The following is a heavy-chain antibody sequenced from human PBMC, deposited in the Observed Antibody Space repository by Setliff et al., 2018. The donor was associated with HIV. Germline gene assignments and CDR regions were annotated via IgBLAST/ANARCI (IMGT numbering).Heavy chain of an antibody. V-gene: IGHV3-33*06. J-gene: IGHJ4*02. CDR1: GFTFSSYG. Sequence: GGSLRLSCAASGFTFSSYGMHWVRQAPGKGLEWVAVIWYDGSNKYYAASVKGRFTISRDNSKNTLYLQMNSLRAEDTAVYYCAKAVGGGYAGYFDYWGQGTLVTVSS. D-gene: IGHD5-12*01. CDR2: IWYDGSNK. CDR3: AKAVGGGYAGYFDY.